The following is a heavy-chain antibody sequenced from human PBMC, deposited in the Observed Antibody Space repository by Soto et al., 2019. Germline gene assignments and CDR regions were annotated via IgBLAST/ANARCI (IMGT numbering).Heavy chain of an antibody. J-gene: IGHJ4*02. CDR2: IYYSGST. D-gene: IGHD2-2*01. V-gene: IGHV4-31*03. CDR3: ARSSTSANYFDY. Sequence: QVQLQESGPGLVKPSQTLSLTCTVSGGSISSGGYYWSWIRQHPGKGLEWIGYIYYSGSTYYNPSHKSRVXIXVDXSKNQFSLKLNSVTAADTAVYYCARSSTSANYFDYWGQGTLVTVSS. CDR1: GGSISSGGYY.